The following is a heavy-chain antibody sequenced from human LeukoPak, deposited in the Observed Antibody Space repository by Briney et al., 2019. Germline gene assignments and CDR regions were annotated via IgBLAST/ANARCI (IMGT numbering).Heavy chain of an antibody. J-gene: IGHJ4*02. D-gene: IGHD3-22*01. CDR3: AREWDSSSFDPRASGDS. CDR1: DGSISSSTYS. CDR2: LYNRGYT. Sequence: SETLSLTCSVSDGSISSSTYSWAWIRQAPGRGLEWIGHLYNRGYTFYNPSLKSRVTISIDTSKNQFSLKLSSVTAADTAVYYCAREWDSSSFDPRASGDSWGQGTLVIVSS. V-gene: IGHV4-39*07.